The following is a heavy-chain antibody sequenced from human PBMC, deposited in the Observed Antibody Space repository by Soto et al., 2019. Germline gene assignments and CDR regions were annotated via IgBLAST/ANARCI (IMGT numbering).Heavy chain of an antibody. CDR1: GYSFTSYW. J-gene: IGHJ6*02. Sequence: PEESLKIFCKGSGYSFTSYWIGWVRQMPGKGLEWMGIIYPGDSDTRYSPSFQGQVTISADKSISTAYLQWSSLKASDTAMYYCARRTYSSGWAARDYYYGMDVWGQGTTVTVSS. CDR2: IYPGDSDT. CDR3: ARRTYSSGWAARDYYYGMDV. D-gene: IGHD6-19*01. V-gene: IGHV5-51*01.